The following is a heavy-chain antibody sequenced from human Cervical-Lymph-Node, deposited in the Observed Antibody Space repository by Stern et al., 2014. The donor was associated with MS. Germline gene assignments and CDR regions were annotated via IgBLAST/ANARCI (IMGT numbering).Heavy chain of an antibody. CDR3: ARGYGSGKYGMDV. J-gene: IGHJ6*02. CDR2: INPHNGNT. CDR1: GYIFTSYG. D-gene: IGHD3-10*01. Sequence: EQLVESGGEVKKPGASVKVSCRASGYIFTSYGINWVRQAPGQGLEWMGFINPHNGNTKYAQKVQARVTLTTDTSTSTAYMELRSLRSDDTAVFFCARGYGSGKYGMDVWGQGTAVTVSS. V-gene: IGHV1-18*01.